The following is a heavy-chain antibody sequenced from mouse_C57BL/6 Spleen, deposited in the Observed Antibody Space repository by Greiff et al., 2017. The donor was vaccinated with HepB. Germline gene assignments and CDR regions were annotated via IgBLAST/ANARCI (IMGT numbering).Heavy chain of an antibody. CDR3: ASRHYGSSPTLYFDY. V-gene: IGHV14-2*01. D-gene: IGHD1-1*01. J-gene: IGHJ2*01. CDR2: IDPEDGET. Sequence: EVQLQQSGAELVKPGASVKLSCTASGFNIKDYYMHWVKQRTEQGLEWIGRIDPEDGETKYAPKFQGKATITADTSSNTAYLQLSSLTSEDTAVYSCASRHYGSSPTLYFDYWGQGTTLTVSS. CDR1: GFNIKDYY.